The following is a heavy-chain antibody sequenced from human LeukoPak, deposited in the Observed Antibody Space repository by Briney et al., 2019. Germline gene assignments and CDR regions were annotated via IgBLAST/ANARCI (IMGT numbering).Heavy chain of an antibody. CDR2: ISAYNGNT. D-gene: IGHD6-13*01. CDR1: GYTFTSYG. Sequence: ASVKVSCKASGYTFTSYGISWVRQAPGQGLEWMGWISAYNGNTNYAQKLQGRVTMTTDTSTSTAYMELRSLRPDDTAVYYCARGKILAAADEYYFDYWGQGTLVTVSS. J-gene: IGHJ4*02. V-gene: IGHV1-18*01. CDR3: ARGKILAAADEYYFDY.